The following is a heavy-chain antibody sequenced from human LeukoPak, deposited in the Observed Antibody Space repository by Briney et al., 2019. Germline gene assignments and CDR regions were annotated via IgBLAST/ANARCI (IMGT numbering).Heavy chain of an antibody. CDR1: GFTFSNYG. Sequence: GSLRLSCAASGFTFSNYGFHWVRQTPGKGLEWVAVISYDGSDKYYADSVKGRFTISRDNSKNTLYLQMNSLRAEDTAVYYCAKGYTDFDYWGQGTLVTVSS. CDR3: AKGYTDFDY. CDR2: ISYDGSDK. D-gene: IGHD3-16*02. J-gene: IGHJ4*02. V-gene: IGHV3-30*18.